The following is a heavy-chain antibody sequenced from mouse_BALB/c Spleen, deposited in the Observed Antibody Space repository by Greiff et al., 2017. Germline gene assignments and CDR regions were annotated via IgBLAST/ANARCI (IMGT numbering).Heavy chain of an antibody. D-gene: IGHD3-1*01. CDR2: ILPGSGST. Sequence: QVQLQQSGAELMKPGASVKISCKATGYTFSSYWIEWVKQRPGHGLEWIGEILPGSGSTNYNEKFKGKATFTADTSSNTAYMQLSSLTSEDSAVYYCARTGYYPLFAYWGQGTLVTVSA. CDR3: ARTGYYPLFAY. CDR1: GYTFSSYW. V-gene: IGHV1-9*01. J-gene: IGHJ3*01.